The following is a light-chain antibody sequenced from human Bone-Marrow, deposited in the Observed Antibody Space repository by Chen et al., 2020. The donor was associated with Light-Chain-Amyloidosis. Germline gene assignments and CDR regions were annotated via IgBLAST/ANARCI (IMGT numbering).Light chain of an antibody. V-gene: IGLV2-14*01. CDR1: SSDVGGDTH. J-gene: IGLJ1*01. CDR3: SSYTITNTLV. Sequence: QSAPTPPASVSGSPGPSFTLSCTGTSSDVGGDTHVSWYQQHPDKAPKLMIYEVTNRPSWVPDRFSGSKSDNTASLTISGLQTEDEADYFCSSYTITNTLVFGSGTRVTVL. CDR2: EVT.